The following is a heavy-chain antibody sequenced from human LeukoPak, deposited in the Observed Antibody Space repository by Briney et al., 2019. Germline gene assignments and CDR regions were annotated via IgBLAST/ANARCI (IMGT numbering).Heavy chain of an antibody. CDR1: GFTFGSYA. J-gene: IGHJ4*02. CDR3: TRVGYIDEGIDY. V-gene: IGHV3-7*04. Sequence: PGGSLRLSCEVSGFTFGSYAMTWVRQAPGKGLEWVANIKQDGSKKSYVDPVKGRFTISRDNAKNSLYLQMNSLRAEDTAIYYCTRVGYIDEGIDYWGQGTLVTVSS. CDR2: IKQDGSKK. D-gene: IGHD5-24*01.